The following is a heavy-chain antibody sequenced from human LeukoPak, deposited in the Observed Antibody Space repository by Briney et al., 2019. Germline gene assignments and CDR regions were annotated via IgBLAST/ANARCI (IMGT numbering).Heavy chain of an antibody. V-gene: IGHV4-39*01. CDR2: IYYSGST. CDR1: GGSISSSSCY. Sequence: SETLSLTCTVSGGSISSSSCYWGWIRQPPGKGLEWIGSIYYSGSTYYNPSLKSRVTISVDTSKNQFSLKLSSVTAADTAVYYCARHPLYRNIAVAGTVDYWGQGTLVTVSS. D-gene: IGHD6-19*01. J-gene: IGHJ4*02. CDR3: ARHPLYRNIAVAGTVDY.